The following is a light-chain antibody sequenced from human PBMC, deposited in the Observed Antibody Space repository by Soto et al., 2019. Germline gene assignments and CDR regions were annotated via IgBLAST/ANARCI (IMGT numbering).Light chain of an antibody. Sequence: EIVLTQSPGTLSLSPGERATLSCRASHSISSTYLAWYQQKPGQAPRLLIYGASSRATGIPDWFSGSGSGTDFPLTISRLEPEDFAVYYCQPYGGSPPYTFGQGTKLEIK. J-gene: IGKJ2*01. CDR2: GAS. CDR1: HSISSTY. V-gene: IGKV3-20*01. CDR3: QPYGGSPPYT.